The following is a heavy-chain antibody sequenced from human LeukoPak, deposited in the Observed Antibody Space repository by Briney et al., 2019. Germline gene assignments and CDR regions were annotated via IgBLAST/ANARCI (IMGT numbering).Heavy chain of an antibody. CDR2: INPNSGVT. D-gene: IGHD5-24*01. CDR1: GYTFTGYY. J-gene: IGHJ3*02. V-gene: IGHV1-2*02. Sequence: ASVKISCKTSGYTFTGYYIHWVRQAPGHGLEWMGCINPNSGVTTYAQKFQGRVTVTRDTSLNTSYVELTRLRSDDTAVYYCARIRDGYNDAYDIWGQGTVVTVPS. CDR3: ARIRDGYNDAYDI.